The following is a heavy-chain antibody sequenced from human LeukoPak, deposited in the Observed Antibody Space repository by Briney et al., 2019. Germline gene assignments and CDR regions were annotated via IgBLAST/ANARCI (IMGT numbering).Heavy chain of an antibody. Sequence: GASVKVSCKASGYTFTSYGINWVRQAPGQGLEWMGWTSTYNANTNYAQNLQGRVTMTTDTSTSTAYMELRSLRSDDTAVYYCARDRQTNWFDPWGQGTLVTVSS. CDR3: ARDRQTNWFDP. J-gene: IGHJ5*02. V-gene: IGHV1-18*01. CDR2: TSTYNANT. CDR1: GYTFTSYG.